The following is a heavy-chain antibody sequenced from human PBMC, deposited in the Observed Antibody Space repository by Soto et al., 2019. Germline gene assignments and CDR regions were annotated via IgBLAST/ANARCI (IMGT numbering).Heavy chain of an antibody. Sequence: SETLSLTCTVSGGSISSYYWSWIRQPPGKGLEWIGYTYYSGSTNYNPSLKSRVTISVDTSKNQFSLKLSSVTAADTAVYYCARGNFWSGYRTLDVWGQGTTVTVSS. J-gene: IGHJ6*02. CDR3: ARGNFWSGYRTLDV. CDR1: GGSISSYY. V-gene: IGHV4-59*01. CDR2: TYYSGST. D-gene: IGHD3-3*01.